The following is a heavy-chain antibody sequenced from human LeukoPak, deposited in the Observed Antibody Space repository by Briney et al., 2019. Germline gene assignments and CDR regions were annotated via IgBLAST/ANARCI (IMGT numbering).Heavy chain of an antibody. CDR3: ARVPSGDGYNLPSFGDDAFDI. J-gene: IGHJ3*02. V-gene: IGHV3-30*02. CDR2: IRYDGSNK. Sequence: GGSLRLSCAASGFTFSSYWMGWVRQAPGKGLEWVAFIRYDGSNKYYADSVKGRFTISRDNSKNTLYLQMNSLRAEDTAVYYCARVPSGDGYNLPSFGDDAFDIWGQGTMVTVSS. D-gene: IGHD5-24*01. CDR1: GFTFSSYW.